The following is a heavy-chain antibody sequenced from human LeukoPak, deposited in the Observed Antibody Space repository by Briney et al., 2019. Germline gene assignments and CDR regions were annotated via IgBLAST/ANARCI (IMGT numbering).Heavy chain of an antibody. D-gene: IGHD3-10*01. J-gene: IGHJ4*02. Sequence: PSETLSLTCTVSGGSISSSSYYWGWIRQPPGKGLEWIGSIYYSGSTYYNPSLKSRVTISVDTSKNQFSLKLSSVTAADTAVYYCARDRRLLWFGELLGPFDYWGQGTLVTVSS. CDR3: ARDRRLLWFGELLGPFDY. V-gene: IGHV4-39*07. CDR1: GGSISSSSYY. CDR2: IYYSGST.